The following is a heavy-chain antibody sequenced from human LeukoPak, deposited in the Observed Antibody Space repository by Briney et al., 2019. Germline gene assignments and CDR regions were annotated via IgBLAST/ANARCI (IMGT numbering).Heavy chain of an antibody. CDR1: GGSFSGYY. CDR2: INHSGST. D-gene: IGHD3-10*01. CDR3: ARGRITMVRGVTRGNWFDP. J-gene: IGHJ5*02. V-gene: IGHV4-34*01. Sequence: PSETLSLTCAVYGGSFSGYYWSWIRQPPGKGLEGIGEINHSGSTNYNPSLKSRVTISVDTSKNQFSLKLSSVTAADTAVYYCARGRITMVRGVTRGNWFDPWGQGTLVTVSS.